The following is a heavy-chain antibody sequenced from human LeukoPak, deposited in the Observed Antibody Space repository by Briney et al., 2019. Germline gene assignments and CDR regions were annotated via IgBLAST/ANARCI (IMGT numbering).Heavy chain of an antibody. CDR2: IYYSGST. Sequence: SQTLSLTCTVSGGSISSGGYYWSWLRQHPGKGLEWIGYIYYSGSTYYNPSLKSRVTISVDTSKNQFSLKLSSVTAADTAVYYCARGARPRWFDPWGQGTLVTVSS. V-gene: IGHV4-31*03. J-gene: IGHJ5*02. D-gene: IGHD6-6*01. CDR1: GGSISSGGYY. CDR3: ARGARPRWFDP.